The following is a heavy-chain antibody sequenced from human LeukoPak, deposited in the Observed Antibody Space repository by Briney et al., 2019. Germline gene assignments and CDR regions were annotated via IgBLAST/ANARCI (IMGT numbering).Heavy chain of an antibody. Sequence: SVKVSCKASEGTFSSYAISWVRQAPGQGLEWMGGIIPIFGTSNYAQKFQGRVTITADESTSTAYMELSSLRSEDTAMYYCARELLEYSGSYYSFFDYWGQGTLVTVSS. CDR3: ARELLEYSGSYYSFFDY. CDR2: IIPIFGTS. CDR1: EGTFSSYA. D-gene: IGHD1-26*01. J-gene: IGHJ4*02. V-gene: IGHV1-69*13.